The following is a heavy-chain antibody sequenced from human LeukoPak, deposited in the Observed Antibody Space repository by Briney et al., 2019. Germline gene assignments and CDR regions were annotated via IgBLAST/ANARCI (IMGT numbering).Heavy chain of an antibody. V-gene: IGHV1-69*13. J-gene: IGHJ5*02. CDR2: IIPIFGTA. CDR1: GGTFSSYA. D-gene: IGHD3-22*01. CDR3: ARLGPFYDSSGYGEYNWFDP. Sequence: SVKVSCKASGGTFSSYAISWVRRAPGQGLEWMGGIIPIFGTANYAQKFQGRVTITADESTSTAYMELSSLRSEDTAVYYCARLGPFYDSSGYGEYNWFDPWGQGTLVTVSS.